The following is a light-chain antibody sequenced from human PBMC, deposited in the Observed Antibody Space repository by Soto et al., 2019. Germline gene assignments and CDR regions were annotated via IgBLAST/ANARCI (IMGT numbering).Light chain of an antibody. Sequence: DIVMTQSPDSLTVSLGARATINCKSSQSVLYNSNNKNYLAWYQQKPGQPPRLLLYWASTRESGVPDRFSGSGSGTDFTLTISALQAEDVAVYYCQQYYSSPSITFVQGTRLEIK. CDR3: QQYYSSPSIT. V-gene: IGKV4-1*01. CDR2: WAS. J-gene: IGKJ5*01. CDR1: QSVLYNSNNKNY.